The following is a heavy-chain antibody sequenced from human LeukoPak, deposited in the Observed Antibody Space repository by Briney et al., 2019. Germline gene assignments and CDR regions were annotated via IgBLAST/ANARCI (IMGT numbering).Heavy chain of an antibody. Sequence: SETLSLTCAVYGGSFSGYYWSWIRQPPGKGLEWIGEINHSGSTNYNPSLKSRVTISVDTSKNQFSLKLSSVTAADTAVYYCARIPWLRTRKDYWGQGTPVTVSS. CDR1: GGSFSGYY. CDR3: ARIPWLRTRKDY. D-gene: IGHD5-12*01. J-gene: IGHJ4*02. CDR2: INHSGST. V-gene: IGHV4-34*01.